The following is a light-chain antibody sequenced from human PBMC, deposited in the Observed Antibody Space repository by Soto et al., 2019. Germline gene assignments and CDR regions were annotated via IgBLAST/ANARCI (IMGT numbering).Light chain of an antibody. CDR1: SGDVGGYNY. CDR3: SSFTNTYSRYA. J-gene: IGLJ1*01. Sequence: QSVLSQPASVSGSPGQSITISCSGGSGDVGGYNYVSWFQHHSGKAPKLIIYSVSNRPSGISTRFSGSKSGDTASLTISGLQAEDEADYYCSSFTNTYSRYAFGNGTKVTVL. V-gene: IGLV2-14*01. CDR2: SVS.